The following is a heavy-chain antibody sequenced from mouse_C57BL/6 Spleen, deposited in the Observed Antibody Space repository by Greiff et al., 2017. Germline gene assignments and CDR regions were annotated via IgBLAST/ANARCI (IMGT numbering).Heavy chain of an antibody. CDR3: ARSYDGSSNVKVCAY. J-gene: IGHJ3*01. D-gene: IGHD1-1*01. V-gene: IGHV1-54*01. CDR2: INPGSGGT. Sequence: QVQLQQSGAELVRPGTSVKVSCKASGYAFTNYLIEWVKQRPGQGLEWIGVINPGSGGTNYNEKFKGKATLTADKSSSTAYMQLSSLTSEDSAVYFCARSYDGSSNVKVCAYWGQGTLVTVSA. CDR1: GYAFTNYL.